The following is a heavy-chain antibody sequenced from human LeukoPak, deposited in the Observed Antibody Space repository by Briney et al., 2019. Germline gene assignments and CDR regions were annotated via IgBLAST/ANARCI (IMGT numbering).Heavy chain of an antibody. Sequence: ASVKVSCKASGYTFTGYYMHWVRQAPGQGLEWMGWINPNSGGTNYAQKFQGRVTMTRDTSISTAYMELSRLRSDDTAVYYCARVPGHDYHSDYWGQETLVTVSS. V-gene: IGHV1-2*02. CDR2: INPNSGGT. CDR1: GYTFTGYY. J-gene: IGHJ4*02. CDR3: ARVPGHDYHSDY. D-gene: IGHD4-11*01.